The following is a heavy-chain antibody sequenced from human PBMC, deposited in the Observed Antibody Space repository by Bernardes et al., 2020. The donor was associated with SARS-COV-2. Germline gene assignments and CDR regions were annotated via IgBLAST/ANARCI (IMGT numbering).Heavy chain of an antibody. J-gene: IGHJ6*02. CDR1: GFTFSSYA. CDR2: ISGSGGST. D-gene: IGHD3-3*01. Sequence: VESLFLSCAASGFTFSSYAMSWVRQAPGPGLEWVSAISGSGGSTYYADSVKGRFTISRDNSKNTLYLQMNSLRAEDTAVYYCAKSIAYYDFWSGYSTYYSYYGMDVWGQGTTVTVSS. V-gene: IGHV3-23*01. CDR3: AKSIAYYDFWSGYSTYYSYYGMDV.